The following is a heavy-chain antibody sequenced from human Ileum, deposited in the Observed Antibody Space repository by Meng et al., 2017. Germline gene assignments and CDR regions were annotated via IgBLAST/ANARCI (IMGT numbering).Heavy chain of an antibody. J-gene: IGHJ4*02. Sequence: GGSLRLSCAASGFTFSSYSMNWVRQPPGKGLEWVSSISGDSNYIYYADSLKGRFTISRDNAKSSLYLQMNSLRAEDTAVYYCARGTTVGASGYDYWGQGPLVTVSS. V-gene: IGHV3-21*01. CDR3: ARGTTVGASGYDY. CDR2: ISGDSNYI. CDR1: GFTFSSYS. D-gene: IGHD1-26*01.